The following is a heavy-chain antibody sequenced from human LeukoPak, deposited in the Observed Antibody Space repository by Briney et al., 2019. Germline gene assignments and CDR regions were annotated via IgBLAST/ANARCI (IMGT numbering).Heavy chain of an antibody. CDR1: GGSISSSSYY. CDR3: ARDLGLYYYDSSGYFDY. D-gene: IGHD3-22*01. CDR2: IYYSGST. Sequence: PSETLSLTCTVSGGSISSSSYYWGWIRQPPGKGLEWIGSIYYSGSTYYNPSLKSRVTISVDTSKNQFSLKLSSVTAADTAVYYCARDLGLYYYDSSGYFDYWGQGTLVTVSS. J-gene: IGHJ4*02. V-gene: IGHV4-39*02.